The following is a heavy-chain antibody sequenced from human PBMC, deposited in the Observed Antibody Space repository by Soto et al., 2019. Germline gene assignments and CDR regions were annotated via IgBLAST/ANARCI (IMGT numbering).Heavy chain of an antibody. CDR1: GGTFSSYT. V-gene: IGHV1-69*02. CDR3: ARGVDCSGGSCYGAFYI. Sequence: QVQLVQSGAEVKKPGSSVKVSCKASGGTFSSYTISWVRQAPGPGLEWMGRIIPILGIANYAQKFQGRVTITADKSMSTAYMELSSLRSADTAVYYCARGVDCSGGSCYGAFYIWGQGTMATVSS. CDR2: IIPILGIA. D-gene: IGHD2-15*01. J-gene: IGHJ3*02.